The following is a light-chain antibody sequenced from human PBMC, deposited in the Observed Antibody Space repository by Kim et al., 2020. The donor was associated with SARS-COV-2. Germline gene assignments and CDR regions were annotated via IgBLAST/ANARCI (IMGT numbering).Light chain of an antibody. CDR1: SSDVGAYNS. V-gene: IGLV2-11*01. CDR2: DIT. J-gene: IGLJ1*01. Sequence: QSALTQPHSVSGSPGQSVAISCTGTSSDVGAYNSVSWYQQHPGKAPKFIIYDITKRPSGVPDRFSGSKSGNTASLTISGLQAEDEADYYCCSYAGTSYVFGTGTKVTVL. CDR3: CSYAGTSYV.